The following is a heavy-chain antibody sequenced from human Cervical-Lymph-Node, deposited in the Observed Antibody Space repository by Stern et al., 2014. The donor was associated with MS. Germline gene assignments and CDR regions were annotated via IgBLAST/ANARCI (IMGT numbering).Heavy chain of an antibody. V-gene: IGHV2-5*02. J-gene: IGHJ5*02. CDR2: LYWDDDK. D-gene: IGHD3-16*02. Sequence: QVTLRESGPTVVKPTQTLTLTCTFSGFSLSTRGVGVGWIRQPPGKALEWLALLYWDDDKYNSPFMRSRLTITKDTSKNQVVLTVTNMDPVDTATYYCAHLTGTTNWYPLYLFDRWGPGTLVTVSS. CDR3: AHLTGTTNWYPLYLFDR. CDR1: GFSLSTRGVG.